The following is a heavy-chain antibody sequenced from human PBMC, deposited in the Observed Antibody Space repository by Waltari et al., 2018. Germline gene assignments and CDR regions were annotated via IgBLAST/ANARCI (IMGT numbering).Heavy chain of an antibody. Sequence: EVQLVESGVGLVQPGGSLRLSCAASGFTFSSYAISLVLQAPGKGLEWVSAISGSGGSTYYADSVKGRFTISRDNSKNTLYLQMNSLRAEDTAVYYCAKDLGELSHLGYFDYWGQGTLVTVSS. CDR1: GFTFSSYA. CDR2: ISGSGGST. CDR3: AKDLGELSHLGYFDY. D-gene: IGHD3-16*02. J-gene: IGHJ4*02. V-gene: IGHV3-23*04.